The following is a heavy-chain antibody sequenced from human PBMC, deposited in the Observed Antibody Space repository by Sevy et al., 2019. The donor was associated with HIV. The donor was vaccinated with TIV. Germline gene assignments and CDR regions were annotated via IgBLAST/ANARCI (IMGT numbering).Heavy chain of an antibody. J-gene: IGHJ4*02. V-gene: IGHV3-9*01. CDR1: GFTFDDYA. D-gene: IGHD2-2*02. CDR2: ISWNSGSI. CDR3: AKDMQEKGAYCSSTSCYTGPDY. Sequence: GGSLRLSCAASGFTFDDYAMHWVRQAPGKGLEGVSGISWNSGSIGYADAVKGRFTISRDNAKNSLYLQMNSLRAEDTALYYCAKDMQEKGAYCSSTSCYTGPDYWGQGTLVTVSS.